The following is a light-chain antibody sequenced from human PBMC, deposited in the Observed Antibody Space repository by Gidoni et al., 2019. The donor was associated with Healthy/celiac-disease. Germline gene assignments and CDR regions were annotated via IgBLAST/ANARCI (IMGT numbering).Light chain of an antibody. CDR2: GAS. J-gene: IGKJ3*01. CDR3: QQYGSSPWFT. V-gene: IGKV3-20*01. Sequence: EIVLTQSPVTLSLSPGERATLSCRASQSVSSSYLAWYQQKPGQAPRLLIYGASSRATGIPDRFSGSGSGTDFTLTISRLEPEDFAVYYCQQYGSSPWFTFGPGTKVDIK. CDR1: QSVSSSY.